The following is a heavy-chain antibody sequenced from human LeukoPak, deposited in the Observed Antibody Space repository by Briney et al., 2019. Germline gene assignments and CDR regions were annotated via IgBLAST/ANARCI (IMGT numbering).Heavy chain of an antibody. Sequence: PGGSLRLSCAASGFIASNKYMNWVRQAPGKGLEWVSTIRSDGTTDYADSVKGGFTISRDDSKSTLYLQMNSLRVEDTAVYACARRRGGYGEGELDYWGQGTLVTVSS. CDR3: ARRRGGYGEGELDY. CDR1: GFIASNKY. J-gene: IGHJ4*02. V-gene: IGHV3-66*04. CDR2: IRSDGTT. D-gene: IGHD4-17*01.